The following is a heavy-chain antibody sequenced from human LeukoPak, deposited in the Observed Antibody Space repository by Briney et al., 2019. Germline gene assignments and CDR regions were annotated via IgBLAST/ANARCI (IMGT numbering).Heavy chain of an antibody. CDR1: GGSISSGDCY. J-gene: IGHJ4*02. V-gene: IGHV4-30-4*01. CDR3: ARFTSSWTSCWVDY. Sequence: SETLSLTCTVSGGSISSGDCYWSWIRQPPGKGLEWFGYIYYSGSTYYNPSLKSRVTMSVDESNNQFSLKLSPVTAADTAVYYCARFTSSWTSCWVDYWGQGTLVTVSS. D-gene: IGHD6-13*01. CDR2: IYYSGST.